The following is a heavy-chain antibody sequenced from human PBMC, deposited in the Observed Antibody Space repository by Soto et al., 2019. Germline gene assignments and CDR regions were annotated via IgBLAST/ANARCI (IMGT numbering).Heavy chain of an antibody. V-gene: IGHV3-21*01. Sequence: LRLSCAASGFVFSTYSMTWVRQAPGKGLEWVSSIRSSDSYIHYADSVKGRFTISRDNTRNSLYLQMNSLRAEDTAVYYCARYCTGGSCRHNYYYGMDVWGQGTTVTVSS. D-gene: IGHD2-15*01. CDR1: GFVFSTYS. CDR2: IRSSDSYI. J-gene: IGHJ6*02. CDR3: ARYCTGGSCRHNYYYGMDV.